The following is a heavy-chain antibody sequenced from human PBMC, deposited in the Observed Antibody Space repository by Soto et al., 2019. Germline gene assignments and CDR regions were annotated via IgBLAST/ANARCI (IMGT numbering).Heavy chain of an antibody. CDR2: IHGPGDSA. CDR1: GFTFSDYA. J-gene: IGHJ5*02. Sequence: EVQLLQSGGGLVQPGGSLRLSCAASGFTFSDYAMSWIRQAPGEGLKWVSSIHGPGDSAYYADSVKGRFSVSRDNSESTLFLQMERLRVDDTAVYYCVKDGVPYNGQWDWFDLWGQGTLVTVSS. D-gene: IGHD3-3*01. V-gene: IGHV3-23*01. CDR3: VKDGVPYNGQWDWFDL.